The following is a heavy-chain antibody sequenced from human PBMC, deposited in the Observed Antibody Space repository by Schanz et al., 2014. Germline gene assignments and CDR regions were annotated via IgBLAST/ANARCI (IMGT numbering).Heavy chain of an antibody. D-gene: IGHD5-12*01. CDR3: VRIYSGYSGGYLDY. J-gene: IGHJ4*02. Sequence: EVQLVESGGGLVQPGGSLRLSCAASGFTFSSYWMSWVRQAPGKGLEWVANIKHDGGEKYYVDSLKGRFTISRDNAKNSLYLQMSSLRAEDTAFYYCVRIYSGYSGGYLDYWGQGTLVTVSS. CDR2: IKHDGGEK. CDR1: GFTFSSYW. V-gene: IGHV3-7*01.